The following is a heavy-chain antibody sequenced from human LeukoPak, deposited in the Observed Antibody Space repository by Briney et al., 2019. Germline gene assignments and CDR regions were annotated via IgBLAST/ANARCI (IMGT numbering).Heavy chain of an antibody. Sequence: GGSLRLSCAASGFTFSSYWMSWVRQAPGKGLEWVANIKQDGSEKYYVDSVKGRLTISRDNAKNSLYLQMNSLRAEDTAVYYCALGYCSGGSCLPYYYYGMGVWGQGTTVTVSS. CDR1: GFTFSSYW. D-gene: IGHD2-15*01. CDR3: ALGYCSGGSCLPYYYYGMGV. V-gene: IGHV3-7*01. CDR2: IKQDGSEK. J-gene: IGHJ6*02.